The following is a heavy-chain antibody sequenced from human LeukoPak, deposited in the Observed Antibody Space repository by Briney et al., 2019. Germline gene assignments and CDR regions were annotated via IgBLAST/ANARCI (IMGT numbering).Heavy chain of an antibody. V-gene: IGHV1-18*01. Sequence: GASVKVSCKASGYSFTTYGISWVRQAPGQGLEWMGWISANNNNTDNVQKLQGRVTMTTDTSTSTAYMELRSLRSDDTAVYYCARSLVVGATYTYHWGQGTLVTVSS. J-gene: IGHJ5*02. D-gene: IGHD1-26*01. CDR3: ARSLVVGATYTYH. CDR1: GYSFTTYG. CDR2: ISANNNNT.